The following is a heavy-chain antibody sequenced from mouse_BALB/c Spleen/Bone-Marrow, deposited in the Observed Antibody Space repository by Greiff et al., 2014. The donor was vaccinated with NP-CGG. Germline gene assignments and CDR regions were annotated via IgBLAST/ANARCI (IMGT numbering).Heavy chain of an antibody. CDR1: GYSITSDYA. CDR2: ISYSGST. V-gene: IGHV3-2*02. J-gene: IGHJ4*01. CDR3: ARYYGSSYYAMDY. Sequence: EVKLQESGPGLVKPSQSLSLTCTVTGYSITSDYAWTWIRQFPGNKLEWMGYISYSGSTSYNPSLKSRISITRGTSKNQFLLQLNSVTTEDTATYYCARYYGSSYYAMDYWGQGTSVTVSS. D-gene: IGHD1-1*01.